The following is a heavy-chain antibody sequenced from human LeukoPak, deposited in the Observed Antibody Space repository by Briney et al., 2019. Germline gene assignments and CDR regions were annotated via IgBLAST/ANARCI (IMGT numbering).Heavy chain of an antibody. J-gene: IGHJ5*02. D-gene: IGHD3-16*01. V-gene: IGHV4-59*01. CDR3: ARHYGP. Sequence: SETLSLTCTVSDGSISNYYWSWIRQPPGTGLEWIAYIDYRGSTTYNPSLKSRVTISVDTSRNQFSLKLSSVTAADTAVYYCARHYGPWGQGTLVTVSS. CDR1: DGSISNYY. CDR2: IDYRGST.